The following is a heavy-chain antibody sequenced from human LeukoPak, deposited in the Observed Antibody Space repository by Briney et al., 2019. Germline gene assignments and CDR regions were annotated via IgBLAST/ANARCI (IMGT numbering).Heavy chain of an antibody. CDR3: AYGAEAGTDY. CDR1: GYTFTGYY. V-gene: IGHV1-2*02. J-gene: IGHJ4*02. CDR2: INPNSGGT. D-gene: IGHD6-13*01. Sequence: ASVKVSCKASGYTFTGYYMHWVRQAPGQGLEWMGWINPNSGGTNYAQKFQGRVTMTTDTSTSTAYMELRSLRSDDTAVYYCAYGAEAGTDYWGQGTLVTVSS.